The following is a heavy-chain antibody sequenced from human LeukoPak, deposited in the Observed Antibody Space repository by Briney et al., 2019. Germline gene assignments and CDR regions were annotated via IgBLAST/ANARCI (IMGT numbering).Heavy chain of an antibody. V-gene: IGHV4-59*01. CDR2: IYYRGST. J-gene: IGHJ3*02. CDR3: ARDSSGRRAFDI. CDR1: GGSISSDY. D-gene: IGHD3-10*01. Sequence: PSEALSLTCTVSGGSISSDYWSWLRQPPGKGLEWIGYIYYRGSTNYNPSLKSRVTISVDTSKTQFFLKLSSVTAADTAVYYCARDSSGRRAFDIWGQGTMVTVSS.